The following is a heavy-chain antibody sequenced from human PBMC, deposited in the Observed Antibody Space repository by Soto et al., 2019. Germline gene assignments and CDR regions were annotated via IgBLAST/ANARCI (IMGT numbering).Heavy chain of an antibody. V-gene: IGHV4-59*08. CDR1: GGSISSYY. Sequence: SETLSLTCTVSGGSISSYYWSWIRQPPGKGLEWIGYIYYSGSTNYNPSLKSRVTISVDTSKNQFSLKLSSVTAADTAVYYCARLFEPSAYYDFWSGYYADCFAPWGQGTLVTVSS. CDR3: ARLFEPSAYYDFWSGYYADCFAP. D-gene: IGHD3-3*01. J-gene: IGHJ5*02. CDR2: IYYSGST.